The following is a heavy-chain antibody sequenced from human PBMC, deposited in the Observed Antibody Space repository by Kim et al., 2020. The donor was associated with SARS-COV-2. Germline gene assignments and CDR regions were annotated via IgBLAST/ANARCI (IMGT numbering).Heavy chain of an antibody. D-gene: IGHD2-2*01. Sequence: ASVEVSCKASGYTFSSNAMNWVRQAPGQGPEWMGWINTNTGNPTYAQGFAGRYVFSLDTSVSTAYLQINNLKAEDSAVYYCAAWRPPDSVYCSTSSCQVIYYFDYWGQGTLVTVSS. V-gene: IGHV7-4-1*02. CDR3: AAWRPPDSVYCSTSSCQVIYYFDY. CDR2: INTNTGNP. CDR1: GYTFSSNA. J-gene: IGHJ4*02.